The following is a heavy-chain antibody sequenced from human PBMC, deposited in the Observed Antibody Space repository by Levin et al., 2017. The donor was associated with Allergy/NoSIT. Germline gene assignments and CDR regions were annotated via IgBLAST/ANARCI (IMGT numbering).Heavy chain of an antibody. CDR1: GFTISSNY. CDR3: ARGFGVVDNDC. D-gene: IGHD3-3*01. J-gene: IGHJ4*02. V-gene: IGHV3-53*01. Sequence: GGSLRLSCAASGFTISSNYMSWVRQAPGKGLEWVSVIYSGGSPYYADSVKGRFTISKDNSKITLYRQMNSLRAEDTAVYYGARGFGVVDNDCWGQGTLVTVSS. CDR2: IYSGGSP.